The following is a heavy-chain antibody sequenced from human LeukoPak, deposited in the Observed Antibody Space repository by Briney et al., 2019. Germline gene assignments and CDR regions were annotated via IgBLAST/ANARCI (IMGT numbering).Heavy chain of an antibody. D-gene: IGHD6-25*01. CDR1: GFTFSSYW. V-gene: IGHV3-7*01. CDR2: IKQDGSEK. Sequence: PGGSLRLSCAASGFTFSSYWMSWVRQAPGKGLECVANIKQDGSEKYYVDSVRGRFTLSRDNAKNSPYLQMNSLRVEDTAVYYCATSAARAIESWGQGTLVTVSS. CDR3: ATSAARAIES. J-gene: IGHJ4*02.